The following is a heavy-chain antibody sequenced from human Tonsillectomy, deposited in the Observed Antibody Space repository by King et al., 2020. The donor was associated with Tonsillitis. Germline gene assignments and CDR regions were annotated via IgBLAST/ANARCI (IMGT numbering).Heavy chain of an antibody. CDR3: AKGDDSWGGSWGEHFHH. CDR1: GFTFSTYA. V-gene: IGHV3-23*04. J-gene: IGHJ1*01. CDR2: ISGGGDYT. D-gene: IGHD3-3*01. Sequence: VQLVESGGGLVQPGGSLRLSCAASGFTFSTYAMNWVRQAPGKGLEWVSAISGGGDYTYYADSVKGRFTISSDNSQNTLYLQMNSLRADDTAVYYCAKGDDSWGGSWGEHFHHWGQGTLVTVSS.